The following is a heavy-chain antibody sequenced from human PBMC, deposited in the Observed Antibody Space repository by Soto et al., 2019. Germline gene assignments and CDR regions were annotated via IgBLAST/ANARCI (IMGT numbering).Heavy chain of an antibody. Sequence: GGSLRLSCAASGFTFSSYAMSWVRQAPGKGLEWVSAISGTGGSTYYADSVKGRFTISRDNSKNTLYLQMNSLRAEDTAVYYCTTDSYSSITIVCFDYWGHGTLVTVSS. V-gene: IGHV3-23*01. CDR3: TTDSYSSITIVCFDY. CDR2: ISGTGGST. D-gene: IGHD2-2*01. J-gene: IGHJ4*01. CDR1: GFTFSSYA.